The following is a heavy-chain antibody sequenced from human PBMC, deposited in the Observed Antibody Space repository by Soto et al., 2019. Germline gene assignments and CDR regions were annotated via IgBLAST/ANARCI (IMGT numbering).Heavy chain of an antibody. CDR2: INSDGSST. CDR1: GFTFSSYW. CDR3: ARVEHGYYYGMDV. J-gene: IGHJ6*02. Sequence: GWSLRLSCAASGFTFSSYWMHWVRQAPGKGLVWVSRINSDGSSTSYADSVKGRFTISRDNAKNTLYLQMNSLRAEDTAVYYCARVEHGYYYGMDVWGQGTTVTVSS. V-gene: IGHV3-74*01.